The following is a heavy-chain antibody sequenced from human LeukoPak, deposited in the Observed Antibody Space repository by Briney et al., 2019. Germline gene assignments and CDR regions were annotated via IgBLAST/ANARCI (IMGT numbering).Heavy chain of an antibody. V-gene: IGHV3-7*01. J-gene: IGHJ5*02. CDR3: ASGTEYSSSWFDP. CDR1: GFTFSSYW. Sequence: PGGSLRLSCAASGFTFSSYWMSWVRQAPGKGLEWVANIKQDGSEKYYVDSVKGRFTISRDNAKNSLYLQMNSLRAEDTAVYYCASGTEYSSSWFDPWGQGTLVTVSS. D-gene: IGHD6-13*01. CDR2: IKQDGSEK.